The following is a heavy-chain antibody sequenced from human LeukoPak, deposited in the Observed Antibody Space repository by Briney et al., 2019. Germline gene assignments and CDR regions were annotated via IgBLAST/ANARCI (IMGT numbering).Heavy chain of an antibody. CDR3: ARYYYDSSGYGY. CDR1: GGTFSSYA. D-gene: IGHD3-22*01. Sequence: GASVKVSCKASGGTFSSYAISWVRQAPGQGLEWMGWINPNSGGTNYAQKFQGRVTMTRDTSISTAYMELSRLRSDDTAVYYCARYYYDSSGYGYWGQGTLVTVSS. V-gene: IGHV1-2*02. J-gene: IGHJ4*02. CDR2: INPNSGGT.